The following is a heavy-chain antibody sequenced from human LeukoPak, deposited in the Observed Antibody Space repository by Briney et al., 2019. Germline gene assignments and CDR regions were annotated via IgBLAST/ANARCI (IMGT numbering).Heavy chain of an antibody. V-gene: IGHV4-39*07. Sequence: SETLSLTCSVSGGSITKNGYYWGWIRQSPETGLEWIGSMHYSGSTYHNPSLNSRVTISVDTSKNQFSLKLTSVTAADTAVYYCCGSGWFAGPFGYWGQGALVTVSS. CDR2: MHYSGST. CDR3: CGSGWFAGPFGY. CDR1: GGSITKNGYY. D-gene: IGHD6-19*01. J-gene: IGHJ4*02.